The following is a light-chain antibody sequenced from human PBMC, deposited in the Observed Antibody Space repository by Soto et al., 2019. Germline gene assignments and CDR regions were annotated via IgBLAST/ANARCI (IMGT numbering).Light chain of an antibody. Sequence: QSFLTQPASLSGSPVQSITISCTGTSSDICAYYYVSWFQQHPGKAPKLMISEVNTRPSGVSNRFSGSKSGNTAYLTISGLQVEDEAEYFCFSFTTTXTHVVGTGTKVXV. CDR2: EVN. CDR3: FSFTTTXTHV. J-gene: IGLJ1*01. V-gene: IGLV2-14*01. CDR1: SSDICAYYY.